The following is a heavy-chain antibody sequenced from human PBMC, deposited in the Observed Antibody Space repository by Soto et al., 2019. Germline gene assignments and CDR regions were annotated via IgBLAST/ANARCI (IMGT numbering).Heavy chain of an antibody. Sequence: HPGGSLRLSCAASGFTFSSYEMNWVRQAPGKGLEWVSYISSSGSTIYYADSVKGRFTISRDNAKNSLYLQMNSLRAEDTAVYYCARRVVMDYYYGMDVWGQGTTVTVSS. CDR3: ARRVVMDYYYGMDV. CDR2: ISSSGSTI. V-gene: IGHV3-48*03. D-gene: IGHD3-22*01. J-gene: IGHJ6*02. CDR1: GFTFSSYE.